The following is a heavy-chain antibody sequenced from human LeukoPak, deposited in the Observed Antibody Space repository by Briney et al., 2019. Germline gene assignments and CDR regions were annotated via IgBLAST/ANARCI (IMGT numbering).Heavy chain of an antibody. CDR1: GFSFTTYG. CDR3: AKDSRDYGVRYYFDY. CDR2: ISYDGRNQ. Sequence: GGSLRLSCAASGFSFTTYGMHWVRQAPLKGLEWLAAISYDGRNQNYAASVKGRLTIFRDNSQNTLYLQMNSLRAEDTAVYYCAKDSRDYGVRYYFDYWGQGTLVTVSS. J-gene: IGHJ4*02. V-gene: IGHV3-30*18. D-gene: IGHD4-17*01.